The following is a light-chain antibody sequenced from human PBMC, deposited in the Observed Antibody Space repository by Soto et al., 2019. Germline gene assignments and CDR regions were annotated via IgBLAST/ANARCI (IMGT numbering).Light chain of an antibody. CDR1: SGSVSTAYY. CDR2: STN. Sequence: QAVVTQEPSFSVSPGGTVTLTCGLNSGSVSTAYYPGWYQQTPGQPPRTLIYSTNTRSSGVPDRFSGSILGNKAALTITGAQADDESDYYCALYMSSGSWVFGGGTQLTVL. CDR3: ALYMSSGSWV. V-gene: IGLV8-61*01. J-gene: IGLJ3*02.